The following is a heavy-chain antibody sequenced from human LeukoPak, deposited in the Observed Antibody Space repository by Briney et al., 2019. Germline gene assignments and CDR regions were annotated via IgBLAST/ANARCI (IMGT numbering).Heavy chain of an antibody. CDR2: INPNSGGT. CDR3: ARVEQGVVAAGTPRYNWFDP. Sequence: ASVKVSCKASGYTFTGYYMHWVRQAPGQGLEWMGWINPNSGGTNYAQKFQGRVTMTRDTSISTAYMELSRLRSDDTAVYYCARVEQGVVAAGTPRYNWFDPWGQGTLVTVSS. V-gene: IGHV1-2*02. J-gene: IGHJ5*02. D-gene: IGHD6-13*01. CDR1: GYTFTGYY.